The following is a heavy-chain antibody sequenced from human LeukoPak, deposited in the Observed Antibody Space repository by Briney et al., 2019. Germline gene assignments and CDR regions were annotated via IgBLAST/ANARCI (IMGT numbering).Heavy chain of an antibody. CDR1: GYTFTTYY. J-gene: IGHJ6*02. CDR3: ARNPEGYCTNGVCPTYYYYGMDV. V-gene: IGHV1-46*01. D-gene: IGHD2-8*01. CDR2: INPSGSRT. Sequence: ASVSVSCTPSGYTFTTYYMHSVRQAPGQGVEWMGIINPSGSRTSYAQKFQGRVTMTRDTSTSTVYMELSSLRSEDTAVYYCARNPEGYCTNGVCPTYYYYGMDVWGQGTTVTVSS.